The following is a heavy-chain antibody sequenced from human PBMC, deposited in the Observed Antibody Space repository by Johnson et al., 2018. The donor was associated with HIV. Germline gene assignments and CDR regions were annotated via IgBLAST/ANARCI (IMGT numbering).Heavy chain of an antibody. V-gene: IGHV3-20*04. CDR2: ISWNGGST. D-gene: IGHD3-3*01. J-gene: IGHJ3*02. CDR3: ARYFGVVIYDAFDI. Sequence: VQLVESGGGLVKPGGSLRLSCAASGFTFSNAWMSWVRQAPGKGLEWVSGISWNGGSTGYADSVKGRFSISRDNAKNSLYLQMNSLRAEDTALYYCARYFGVVIYDAFDIWGQGTMVTVSS. CDR1: GFTFSNAW.